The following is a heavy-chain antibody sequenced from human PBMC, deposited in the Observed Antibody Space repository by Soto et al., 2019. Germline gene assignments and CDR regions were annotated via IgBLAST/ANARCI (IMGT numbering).Heavy chain of an antibody. V-gene: IGHV1-69*06. D-gene: IGHD6-13*01. CDR2: IIPIFGTA. CDR1: GGTFSSYA. Sequence: ASVKVSCKASGGTFSSYAISWVRQAPGQGLEWMGGIIPIFGTANYAQKFQGRVTITADKSTSTAYMELSSLRSEDTAVYYCASRYSSSCYEDAEADYYGMDVWGQGTTVTVSS. CDR3: ASRYSSSCYEDAEADYYGMDV. J-gene: IGHJ6*02.